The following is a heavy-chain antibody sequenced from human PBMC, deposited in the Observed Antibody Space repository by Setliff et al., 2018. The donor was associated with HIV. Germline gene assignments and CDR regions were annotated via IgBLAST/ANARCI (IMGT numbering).Heavy chain of an antibody. J-gene: IGHJ3*01. V-gene: IGHV3-23*01. CDR2: ISLTGAAT. Sequence: GESLKISCAASGFTFDNYAMTWVRQAPGKGLEWVSRISLTGAATCYAASVKGRFTISRDSVKDSLYLQMNSLRPDDTAQYFCARDGGHIAVPTDAFDVWGRGTVVTVSS. CDR3: ARDGGHIAVPTDAFDV. D-gene: IGHD2-15*01. CDR1: GFTFDNYA.